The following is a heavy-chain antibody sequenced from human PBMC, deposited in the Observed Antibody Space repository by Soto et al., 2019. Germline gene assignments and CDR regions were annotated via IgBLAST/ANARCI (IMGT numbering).Heavy chain of an antibody. CDR3: ARALDSSGWYGDDAFDI. CDR2: MSSSGVT. Sequence: QVQLQESGPGLVKPSETLSLTCTVSGGSISNKYWSWIRQPAGKGLEWIGRMSSSGVTNYSPSFKGRVPMSVDMSKNQFSLKLSSVTATDAAVYYCARALDSSGWYGDDAFDIWGQGTMVTVSS. J-gene: IGHJ3*02. D-gene: IGHD6-19*01. V-gene: IGHV4-4*07. CDR1: GGSISNKY.